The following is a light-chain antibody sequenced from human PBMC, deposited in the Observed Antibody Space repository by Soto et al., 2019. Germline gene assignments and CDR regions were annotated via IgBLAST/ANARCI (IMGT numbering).Light chain of an antibody. J-gene: IGLJ2*01. Sequence: QSALTQPRSVSGSPGQSVSIFCTGTSSDVGGYNYVSWYQQHPGKAPKVMIYDVTKRPPGVPDRFSGSKSGNTASLTISGLQSEDEADYYCSSYRGSNIFVVFGGGTKLTVL. V-gene: IGLV2-11*01. CDR3: SSYRGSNIFVV. CDR1: SSDVGGYNY. CDR2: DVT.